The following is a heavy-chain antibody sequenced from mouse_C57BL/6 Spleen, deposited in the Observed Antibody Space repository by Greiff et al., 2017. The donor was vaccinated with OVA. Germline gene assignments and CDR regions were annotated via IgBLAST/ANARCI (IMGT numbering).Heavy chain of an antibody. CDR2: IDPSDSYT. Sequence: QVQLQQSGAELVKPGASVKLSCKASGYTFTSYWMQWVKQRPGQGLEWIGEIDPSDSYTNYNQKFKGKATLTVDTSSSTAYMQLSSLTSEDSAVYYCARDGFDYWGKGTTLTVSS. J-gene: IGHJ2*01. CDR1: GYTFTSYW. V-gene: IGHV1-50*01. CDR3: ARDGFDY.